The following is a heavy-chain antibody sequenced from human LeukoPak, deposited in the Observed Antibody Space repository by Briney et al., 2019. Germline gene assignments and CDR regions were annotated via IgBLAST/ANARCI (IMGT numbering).Heavy chain of an antibody. V-gene: IGHV3-23*01. Sequence: GGSLRLSCAASGFTFSSYVMSWVRQAPGKGLEWVSAISGSGGSTYYADSVKGRFTISRDNAKNSLYLQMNSLRAEDTAVYYCAREVGASEFDYWGQGTLVTVSS. CDR1: GFTFSSYV. D-gene: IGHD1-26*01. CDR3: AREVGASEFDY. J-gene: IGHJ4*02. CDR2: ISGSGGST.